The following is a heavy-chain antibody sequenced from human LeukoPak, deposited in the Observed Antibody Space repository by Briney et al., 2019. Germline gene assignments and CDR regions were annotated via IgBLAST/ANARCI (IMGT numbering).Heavy chain of an antibody. Sequence: GGSLRLSCAASGFIFTSNRMNWVRQAPGKGLEWVANIKHDGSEQIYVDSVKGRFTISRDNAKDSVYLQMNSLRAEDTAVYYCARGGGIYGLWDYWGQGTLVTVSS. V-gene: IGHV3-7*01. CDR1: GFIFTSNR. J-gene: IGHJ4*02. CDR3: ARGGGIYGLWDY. CDR2: IKHDGSEQ. D-gene: IGHD1-26*01.